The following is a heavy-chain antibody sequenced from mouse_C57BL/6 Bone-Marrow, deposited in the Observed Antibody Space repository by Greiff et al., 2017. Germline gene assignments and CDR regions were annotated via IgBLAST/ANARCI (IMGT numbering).Heavy chain of an antibody. CDR2: INPSSGYT. D-gene: IGHD4-1*01. CDR1: GYTFTSYS. J-gene: IGHJ2*01. V-gene: IGHV1-4*01. Sequence: VQLQQSGAELARPGASVKMSCKASGYTFTSYSMHWVKQRPGPGLEWIGYINPSSGYTKNNQNLKGQVTLTADKSSSTAYMQLSSLTSEDAAVYYCARGRTGTRGDYGGQGTALTVSA. CDR3: ARGRTGTRGDY.